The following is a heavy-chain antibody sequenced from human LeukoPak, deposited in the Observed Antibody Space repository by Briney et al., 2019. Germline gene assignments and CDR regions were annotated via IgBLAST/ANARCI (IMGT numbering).Heavy chain of an antibody. CDR1: GFTFSDYY. D-gene: IGHD5-18*01. CDR2: ISSSGSTI. Sequence: PGGSLRLSCAASGFTFSDYYMSWIRQAPGKGLEWVSYISSSGSTIYYADSVKGRFTISRDNAKNSLYLQINSLRAEDTAVYYCARGDVDTAMVTRRSRIWFGESPYGMDVWGQGTTVTVSS. J-gene: IGHJ6*02. V-gene: IGHV3-11*01. CDR3: ARGDVDTAMVTRRSRIWFGESPYGMDV.